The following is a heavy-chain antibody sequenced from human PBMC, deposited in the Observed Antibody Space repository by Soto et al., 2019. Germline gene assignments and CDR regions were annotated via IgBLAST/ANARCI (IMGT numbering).Heavy chain of an antibody. J-gene: IGHJ4*02. Sequence: SVKVSFKASGGAFSSYAISWVRQAPGQGLEWMGGIIPIFGTANYAQKFQGRVTITADESTSTAYMKLSSLRSEDTAVYYCARDGYCSGGSCYFDYWGQGTLVTVSS. D-gene: IGHD2-15*01. CDR2: IIPIFGTA. CDR3: ARDGYCSGGSCYFDY. CDR1: GGAFSSYA. V-gene: IGHV1-69*13.